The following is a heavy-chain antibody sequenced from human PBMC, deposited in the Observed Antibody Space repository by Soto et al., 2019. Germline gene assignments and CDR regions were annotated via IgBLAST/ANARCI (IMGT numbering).Heavy chain of an antibody. Sequence: ASVNGSCKSSGYTFTGYYMHWVRQAPGQGLEWMGWINPNSGGTNYAQKFQGRVTMTRDTSISTAYMELSRLRSDDTAVYYCARAWIQLWLHYWFDPWGQGTLVTVSS. D-gene: IGHD5-18*01. CDR3: ARAWIQLWLHYWFDP. J-gene: IGHJ5*02. CDR2: INPNSGGT. V-gene: IGHV1-2*02. CDR1: GYTFTGYY.